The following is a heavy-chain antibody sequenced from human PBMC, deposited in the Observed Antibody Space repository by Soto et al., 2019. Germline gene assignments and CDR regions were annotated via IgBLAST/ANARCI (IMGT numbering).Heavy chain of an antibody. Sequence: QVQLVESGGGVVQPGRSLRLSCAASGFTFSSYAMHWVRQAPGKGLEWVAVISYDGSNKYYADSVKGRFTISRDNSKNTLYLQMNSLRAEDTAAYYCARDEIVVVITTPFYYYYGMDVWGQGTTVTVSS. V-gene: IGHV3-30-3*01. J-gene: IGHJ6*02. CDR3: ARDEIVVVITTPFYYYYGMDV. D-gene: IGHD3-22*01. CDR1: GFTFSSYA. CDR2: ISYDGSNK.